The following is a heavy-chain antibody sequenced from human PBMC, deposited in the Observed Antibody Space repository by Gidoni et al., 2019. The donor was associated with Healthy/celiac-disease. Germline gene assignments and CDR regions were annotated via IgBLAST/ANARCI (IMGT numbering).Heavy chain of an antibody. V-gene: IGHV3-23*01. J-gene: IGHJ3*02. CDR3: ANHLYYYDSSGYYPDAFDI. CDR1: GFTFSSYA. Sequence: EVQLLESGGGLVQPGGSLSLSCAASGFTFSSYAMSWVRQAPGQGLEWVSAISGSGGSTYYADSVKGRFTISRDKSKNTLYLQMNSLRAEDTAVYYCANHLYYYDSSGYYPDAFDIWGQGTMVTVSS. D-gene: IGHD3-22*01. CDR2: ISGSGGST.